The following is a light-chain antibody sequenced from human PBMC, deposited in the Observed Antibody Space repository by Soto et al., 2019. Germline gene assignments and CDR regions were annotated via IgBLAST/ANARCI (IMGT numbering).Light chain of an antibody. J-gene: IGKJ1*01. CDR2: RAS. CDR1: QSINRW. V-gene: IGKV1-5*03. CDR3: QQYSADPV. Sequence: DMQMTQSPSTLSASVGDRVTITCRASQSINRWLAWYQQRPGNAPKLLLYRASTLESGVSSRFSGSGSGTEFTLTINNLQPDDLATYYCQQYSADPVFGQGTRVEIK.